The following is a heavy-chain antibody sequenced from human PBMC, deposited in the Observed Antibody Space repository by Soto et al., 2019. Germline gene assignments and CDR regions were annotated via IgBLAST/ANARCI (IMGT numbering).Heavy chain of an antibody. V-gene: IGHV3-30*18. CDR1: GFTFSSYG. D-gene: IGHD2-15*01. CDR2: ISYDGSNK. Sequence: GGSLRLSCAASGFTFSSYGMHWVRQAPGKGLEWVAVISYDGSNKYYADSVKGRFTISRDNSKNTLYLQMNSLRAEDTAVYYCAKVVYCSGGSCRNYYYYGMDVWGQGTTVTVSS. J-gene: IGHJ6*02. CDR3: AKVVYCSGGSCRNYYYYGMDV.